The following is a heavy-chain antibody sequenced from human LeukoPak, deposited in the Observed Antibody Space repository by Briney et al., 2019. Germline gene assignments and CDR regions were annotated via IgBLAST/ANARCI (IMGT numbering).Heavy chain of an antibody. Sequence: PGGSLRLSCAVSGLTFNNYAMSWVRQAPGKGLEWVSAISKSGDHTYYAASAEGRFTIYRDNSKNTQYPQMNSLRAEDTAVYYCATSWGPDTSAFRWGRDGMDVWGQGTTVIVS. D-gene: IGHD3-16*01. CDR1: GLTFNNYA. V-gene: IGHV3-23*01. CDR2: ISKSGDHT. CDR3: ATSWGPDTSAFRWGRDGMDV. J-gene: IGHJ6*02.